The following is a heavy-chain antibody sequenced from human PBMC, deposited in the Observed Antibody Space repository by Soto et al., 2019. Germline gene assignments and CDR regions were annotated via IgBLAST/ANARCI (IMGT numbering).Heavy chain of an antibody. J-gene: IGHJ4*02. D-gene: IGHD6-13*01. CDR3: VREGGSSGYSSSWCLGY. CDR2: IIPIFGTA. CDR1: GGTFSSYA. V-gene: IGHV1-69*12. Sequence: QVQLVQSGAEVKKPGSSVKVSCKASGGTFSSYAISWVRQAPGQGLEWMGGIIPIFGTANYAQKFQGRVTISAGESTRTDYMELRSLRSEDTAVYYCVREGGSSGYSSSWCLGYWGQGALVTVSS.